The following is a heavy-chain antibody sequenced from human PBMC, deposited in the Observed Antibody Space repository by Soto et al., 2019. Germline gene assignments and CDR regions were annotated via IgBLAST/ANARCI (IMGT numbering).Heavy chain of an antibody. J-gene: IGHJ5*02. Sequence: EVSVKVSCKASGYTFTSYAMHWVRQAPGQRLEWMGWINAGNGNTKYSQKFQGRVTITRDTSASTAYMELSSLRSEDTAVYYCARDCISTSCFFNWFDPWGQGTMVTVSS. CDR3: ARDCISTSCFFNWFDP. D-gene: IGHD2-2*01. CDR1: GYTFTSYA. CDR2: INAGNGNT. V-gene: IGHV1-3*01.